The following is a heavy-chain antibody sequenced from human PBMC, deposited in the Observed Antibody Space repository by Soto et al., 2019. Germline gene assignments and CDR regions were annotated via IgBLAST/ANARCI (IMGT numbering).Heavy chain of an antibody. CDR3: ARDRRECSGGSCLDKSFDL. V-gene: IGHV3-11*01. D-gene: IGHD2-15*01. CDR1: GFTISGYY. CDR2: ISSSGSTI. Sequence: PGGSLRLSCAASGFTISGYYMSWIRQAPGKGLDWLSYISSSGSTIYYADSVKGRFTVSRDSAKTSLFLQMNGLRAEDTAVYYCARDRRECSGGSCLDKSFDLWGQGTMVTV. J-gene: IGHJ3*01.